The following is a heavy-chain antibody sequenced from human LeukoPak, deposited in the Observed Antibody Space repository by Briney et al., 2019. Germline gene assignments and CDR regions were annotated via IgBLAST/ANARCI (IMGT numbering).Heavy chain of an antibody. CDR1: GFTFSSYW. J-gene: IGHJ4*02. CDR3: ARAGDFWSGYYTIFDY. V-gene: IGHV3-7*01. CDR2: IKQDGSEK. Sequence: GGSLRLSCAASGFTFSSYWMSWVRQAAGKGLEWVANIKQDGSEKYYVDSVKGRFTISRDNAKNSLYLQMNSLRAEDTAVYYCARAGDFWSGYYTIFDYWGQGTLVTVSS. D-gene: IGHD3-3*01.